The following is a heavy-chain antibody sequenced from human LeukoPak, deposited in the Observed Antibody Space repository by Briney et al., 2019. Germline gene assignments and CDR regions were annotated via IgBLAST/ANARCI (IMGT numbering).Heavy chain of an antibody. CDR3: ARERIVVVPADIPSKGLDY. Sequence: GRSLRLSCAASGFTFSSYAMHWVRQAPGKWLKWVAVISYDGSNKYYADSMKGRFTIYRDNSKNTLYLQMNSLRAEDTAVYYCARERIVVVPADIPSKGLDYWGQGTLVTVSS. CDR2: ISYDGSNK. CDR1: GFTFSSYA. D-gene: IGHD2-2*02. J-gene: IGHJ4*02. V-gene: IGHV3-30*01.